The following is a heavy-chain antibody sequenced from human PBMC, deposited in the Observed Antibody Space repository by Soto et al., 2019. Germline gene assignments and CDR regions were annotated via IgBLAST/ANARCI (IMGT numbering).Heavy chain of an antibody. J-gene: IGHJ6*02. V-gene: IGHV4-34*01. Sequence: AQTLRLPWAVGRRSSNNYRWSWIRHPPRNGLERIGEIDHSGSTNYNPSLKSRVVISADTSKKQFSLRLSSVTAADTAVFYRARVAGDHSGNYYSYYHYGMDVWGQGTTVAFSS. CDR2: IDHSGST. CDR1: RRSSNNYR. CDR3: ARVAGDHSGNYYSYYHYGMDV. D-gene: IGHD3-22*01.